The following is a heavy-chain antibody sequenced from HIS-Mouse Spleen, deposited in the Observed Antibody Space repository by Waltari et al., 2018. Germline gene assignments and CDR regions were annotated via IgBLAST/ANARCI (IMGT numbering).Heavy chain of an antibody. CDR3: AREIPYSSSWYDWYFDL. D-gene: IGHD6-13*01. J-gene: IGHJ2*01. CDR2: IYYSGST. Sequence: QLQLQESGPGLVKPSETLSLTCTVSGGSISSSSYYLGWIRQPPGKGLEWIGSIYYSGSTYSNPSLKSRVTISVDTSKNQFSLKLSSVTAADTAVYYCAREIPYSSSWYDWYFDLWGRGTLVTVSS. CDR1: GGSISSSSYY. V-gene: IGHV4-39*07.